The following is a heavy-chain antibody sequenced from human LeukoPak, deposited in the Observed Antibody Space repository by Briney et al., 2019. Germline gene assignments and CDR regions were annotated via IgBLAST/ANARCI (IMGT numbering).Heavy chain of an antibody. V-gene: IGHV3-30*02. CDR1: GFTFSSYG. Sequence: PGGSLRLSCAASGFTFSSYGMHWVRQAPGKGLEGVAFIRYDGSNKYYADSVKGRFTISRDNSKNTLYLQMNSLRAEDTAVYYCAKDLSIFGGFDYWGQGTLVTVSS. J-gene: IGHJ4*02. D-gene: IGHD3-3*01. CDR2: IRYDGSNK. CDR3: AKDLSIFGGFDY.